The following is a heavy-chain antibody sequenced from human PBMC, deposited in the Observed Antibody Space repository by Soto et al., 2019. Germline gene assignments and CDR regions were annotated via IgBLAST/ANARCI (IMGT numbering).Heavy chain of an antibody. CDR3: ARRDSGGFYRFFDS. V-gene: IGHV1-69*06. CDR2: TGSGTGPG. Sequence: SVKVSCKASGGSLSTNPISWVRQAPGQGLEWMGGTGSGTGPGNHAQKFQGRPTVTADKSTSTVYMELTNLSSEDTAVYYCARRDSGGFYRFFDSWGQGTLVTVSS. CDR1: GGSLSTNP. J-gene: IGHJ4*02. D-gene: IGHD2-15*01.